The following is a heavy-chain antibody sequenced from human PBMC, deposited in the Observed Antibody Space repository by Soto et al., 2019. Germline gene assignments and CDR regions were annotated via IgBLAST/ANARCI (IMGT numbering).Heavy chain of an antibody. J-gene: IGHJ4*02. V-gene: IGHV1-69*02. CDR2: IFPLTDIP. D-gene: IGHD3-16*01. CDR1: GGTFRNYP. Sequence: QVQLVQSGTEVKKPGSSVKVSCKASGGTFRNYPINWVRQAPGQGLEWMGSIFPLTDIPDYAQNFQARFTISADKSTSSVYMDLSTLPADDTAMYFCATGPWVGLNYFASWGQGTLVTVSS. CDR3: ATGPWVGLNYFAS.